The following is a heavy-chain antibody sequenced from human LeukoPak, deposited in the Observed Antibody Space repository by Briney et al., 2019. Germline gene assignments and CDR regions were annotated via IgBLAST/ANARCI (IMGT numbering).Heavy chain of an antibody. D-gene: IGHD3-10*01. J-gene: IGHJ4*02. CDR2: IIPIFGTA. CDR3: ARDADSTYYYCSGRPD. V-gene: IGHV1-69*05. Sequence: ASVKVSCKASGGTFSSYAISWVRQAPGQGLEWMGRIIPIFGTANYAQKFQGRVTITTDESTSTAYMELSSLRSEDTAVYYCARDADSTYYYCSGRPDWGQGTLVTVSS. CDR1: GGTFSSYA.